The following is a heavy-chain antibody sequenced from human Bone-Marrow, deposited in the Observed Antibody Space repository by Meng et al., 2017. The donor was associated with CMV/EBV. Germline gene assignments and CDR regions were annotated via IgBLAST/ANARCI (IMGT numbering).Heavy chain of an antibody. Sequence: LRLSCTVSGGSISSGDYYWSWIRQPPGKGLEWIGYIYYSGSTYYNPSLKSRVTISVDTSKNQFSLKLSSVTAADTAVYYCARCGDAFDIWGQGTMVTVS. CDR3: ARCGDAFDI. D-gene: IGHD6-25*01. CDR1: GGSISSGDYY. J-gene: IGHJ3*02. V-gene: IGHV4-30-4*08. CDR2: IYYSGST.